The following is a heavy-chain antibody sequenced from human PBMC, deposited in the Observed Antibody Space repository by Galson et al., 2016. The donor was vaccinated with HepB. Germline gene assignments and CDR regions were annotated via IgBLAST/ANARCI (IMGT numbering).Heavy chain of an antibody. V-gene: IGHV3-21*01. CDR1: GFTFSSYS. CDR2: ISSSSSYI. CDR3: AGSNDYGDYYFDY. Sequence: SLRLSCAASGFTFSSYSMNWVRQAPGKGLEWVSSISSSSSYIYYADSVKGRFTISRDNAKNSRYLKMNSLRAEDTAVYYCAGSNDYGDYYFDYWGQGTLVTVSS. D-gene: IGHD4-17*01. J-gene: IGHJ4*02.